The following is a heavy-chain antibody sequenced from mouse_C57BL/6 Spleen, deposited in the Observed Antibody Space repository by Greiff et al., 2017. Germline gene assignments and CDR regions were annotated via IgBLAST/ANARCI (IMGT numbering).Heavy chain of an antibody. Sequence: EVMLVESGEGLVKPGGSLKLSCAASGFTFSSYAMSWVRQTPEKRLEWVAYISSGGDYIYYADTVKGRFTISRDNARNTLYLQISSLKSEDTAMYYCTSHYDYDRGAYAMDYWGQGTSVTVSS. J-gene: IGHJ4*01. CDR3: TSHYDYDRGAYAMDY. D-gene: IGHD2-4*01. CDR2: ISSGGDYI. V-gene: IGHV5-9-1*02. CDR1: GFTFSSYA.